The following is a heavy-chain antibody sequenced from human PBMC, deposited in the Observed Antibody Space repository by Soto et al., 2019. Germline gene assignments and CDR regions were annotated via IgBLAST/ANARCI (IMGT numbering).Heavy chain of an antibody. V-gene: IGHV3-66*01. CDR3: ARDEYISN. Sequence: GGSLRLSCAASGFTVSNNYMTWVRQAPGKGLEWVSVIYSGGSTYYADSVKGRFTVSRDKSKNTLYLQMNSLRAEDTAVYYCARDEYISNWGQGTLVTVSS. D-gene: IGHD6-6*01. J-gene: IGHJ4*02. CDR1: GFTVSNNY. CDR2: IYSGGST.